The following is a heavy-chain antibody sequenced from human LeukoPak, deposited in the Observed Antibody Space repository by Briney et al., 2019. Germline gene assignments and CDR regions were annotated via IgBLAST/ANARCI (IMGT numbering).Heavy chain of an antibody. CDR1: GFTFSTYG. CDR3: ARFRMTLDAFDI. D-gene: IGHD2-15*01. J-gene: IGHJ3*02. CDR2: ISFDGSTK. V-gene: IGHV3-30*03. Sequence: GGSLRLSCAASGFTFSTYGMHWVRQAPGKGLEWVAVISFDGSTKYYADSVKGRFTISRDNSKNTLYFLQMNSLRAEDTALYYCARFRMTLDAFDIWGQGTMVTVSS.